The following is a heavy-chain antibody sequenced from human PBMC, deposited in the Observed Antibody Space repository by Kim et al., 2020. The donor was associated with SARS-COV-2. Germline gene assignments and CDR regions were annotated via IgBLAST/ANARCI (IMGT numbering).Heavy chain of an antibody. CDR2: ISYDGSNK. V-gene: IGHV3-30-3*01. Sequence: GGSLRLSCAASGFTFSSYAMHWVRQAPGKGLEWVAVISYDGSNKYYADSVKGRFTISRDNSKNTLYLQMNSLRAEDTAVYYCARDPSLDWSGYYTFYYYYMDVWGKGTTVTVSS. D-gene: IGHD3-3*01. CDR1: GFTFSSYA. J-gene: IGHJ6*03. CDR3: ARDPSLDWSGYYTFYYYYMDV.